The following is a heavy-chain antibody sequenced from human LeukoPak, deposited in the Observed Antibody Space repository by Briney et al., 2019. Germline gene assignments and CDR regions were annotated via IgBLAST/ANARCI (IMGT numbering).Heavy chain of an antibody. V-gene: IGHV1-18*01. CDR3: ARLRITIFGVALIFDY. CDR2: XSAYNGTK. D-gene: IGHD3-3*01. Sequence: XSAYNGTKNYSQKLQGRGTITTDTTTRTDYMELRSLRSDDTAVYYCARLRITIFGVALIFDYWGQGTLVTVSS. J-gene: IGHJ4*02.